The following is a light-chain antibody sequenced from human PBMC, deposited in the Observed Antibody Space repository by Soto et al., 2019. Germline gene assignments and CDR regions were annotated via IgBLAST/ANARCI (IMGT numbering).Light chain of an antibody. CDR1: QSVTNSF. CDR3: QQYGSSPWA. J-gene: IGKJ1*01. Sequence: EIVLAQSPGTLSLSPGERATLSCRASQSVTNSFLAWYQQKPGQAPRLLIYGASRGANGIPDRFTGSGSGTDFTLTISRPEPDDFAVYYCQQYGSSPWAFGQGTKVE. V-gene: IGKV3-20*01. CDR2: GAS.